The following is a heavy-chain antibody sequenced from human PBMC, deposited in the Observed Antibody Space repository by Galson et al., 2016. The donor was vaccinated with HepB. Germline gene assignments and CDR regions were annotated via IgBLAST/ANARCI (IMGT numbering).Heavy chain of an antibody. CDR2: INPNSGGT. Sequence: SVKVSCKASGYTFTGYYMHWVRQAPGQELEWMGWINPNSGGTNYAQKFQGRVTMTRDTSISTAYMELNSLRPEDTAVYYCARWLGDLAARHDAFDIWGQGTMVTVSS. CDR1: GYTFTGYY. D-gene: IGHD6-6*01. CDR3: ARWLGDLAARHDAFDI. V-gene: IGHV1-2*02. J-gene: IGHJ3*02.